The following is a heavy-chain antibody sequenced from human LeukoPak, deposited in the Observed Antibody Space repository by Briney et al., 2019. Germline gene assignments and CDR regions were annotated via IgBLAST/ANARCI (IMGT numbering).Heavy chain of an antibody. CDR1: GDSITSSA. CDR3: AKDLDSYDYVWGSYRYPTDY. Sequence: ETLSLTCTVSGDSITSSAFYWGWLRQAPGKGLEWVSAISGSGGSTYYADSVKGRFTISRDNSKNTLYLQMNSLRAEDTAVYYCAKDLDSYDYVWGSYRYPTDYWGQGTLVTVSS. CDR2: ISGSGGST. J-gene: IGHJ4*02. D-gene: IGHD3-16*02. V-gene: IGHV3-23*01.